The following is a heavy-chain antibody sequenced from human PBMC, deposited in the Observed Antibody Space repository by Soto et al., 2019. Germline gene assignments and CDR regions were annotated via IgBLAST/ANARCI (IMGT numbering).Heavy chain of an antibody. CDR1: GGSISSHY. D-gene: IGHD2-15*01. CDR2: IYYSGST. V-gene: IGHV4-59*11. Sequence: PSETLFLTCTVSGGSISSHYWSWIRQPPGKGLEWIGYIYYSGSTNYNPSLKSRVTISVDTSKNQFSLKLSSVTAADTAVYYCARGGWSMEVWGRGTTVTVSS. J-gene: IGHJ6*02. CDR3: ARGGWSMEV.